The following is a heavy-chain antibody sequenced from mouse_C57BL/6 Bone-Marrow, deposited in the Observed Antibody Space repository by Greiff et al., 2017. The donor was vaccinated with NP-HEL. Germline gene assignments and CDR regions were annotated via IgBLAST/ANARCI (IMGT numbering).Heavy chain of an antibody. Sequence: QVQLQQPGAELVRPGTSVKLSCKASGYTFTSYWMHWVKQRLGQGLEWIGVIDPSDSYTNYNQKFKGKATLTVDTSSSTAYMQLSSLTSEDSAVYYCARFGYYVGWFAYWGQGTLVTVSA. J-gene: IGHJ3*01. CDR1: GYTFTSYW. V-gene: IGHV1-59*01. D-gene: IGHD2-3*01. CDR2: IDPSDSYT. CDR3: ARFGYYVGWFAY.